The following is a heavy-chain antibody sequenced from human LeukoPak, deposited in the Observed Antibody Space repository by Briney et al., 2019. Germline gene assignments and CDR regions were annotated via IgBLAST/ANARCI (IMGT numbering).Heavy chain of an antibody. CDR1: CGSISSSSFY. CDR3: ARHSSSWYKYYFDY. J-gene: IGHJ4*02. V-gene: IGHV4-39*01. D-gene: IGHD6-13*01. Sequence: PSETPSLPCTVSCGSISSSSFYLGWIRQPPGKGVGWVWSIYYSGSTYYNPSLKSRVTISVDTSKNQFSLKLSSVTAADTAVYYCARHSSSWYKYYFDYWGQGTLVTVSS. CDR2: IYYSGST.